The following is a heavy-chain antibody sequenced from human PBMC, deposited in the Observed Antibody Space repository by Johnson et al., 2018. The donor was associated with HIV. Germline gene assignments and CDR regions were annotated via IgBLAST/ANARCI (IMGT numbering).Heavy chain of an antibody. J-gene: IGHJ3*02. CDR1: GFTFDDFG. CDR3: ARVQLLADDVGGI. V-gene: IGHV3-74*02. CDR2: INSAGSGT. Sequence: VQLVESGGGLVQPGRSLKLSCPSSGFTFDDFGMTWVLHAPGKGLEWVSRINSAGSGTSYAASVKGRFTISRDNAKNTLYLQMDSLGAEDTAVYYCARVQLLADDVGGIWGQGTMVTVSS. D-gene: IGHD3-10*01.